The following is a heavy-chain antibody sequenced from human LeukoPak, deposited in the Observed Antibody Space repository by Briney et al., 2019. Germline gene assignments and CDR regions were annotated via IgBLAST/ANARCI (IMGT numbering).Heavy chain of an antibody. CDR2: ISGSGGST. Sequence: PGGSLRLSCAASGFTFSSYAMSWVRQAPGKGLEWVSAISGSGGSTYYAGSVKGRFTISRDNSKNTLYLQMNSLRAEDTAVYYCAKVEDGYKRGNYFDYWGQGTLVTVSS. J-gene: IGHJ4*02. D-gene: IGHD5-24*01. CDR1: GFTFSSYA. V-gene: IGHV3-23*01. CDR3: AKVEDGYKRGNYFDY.